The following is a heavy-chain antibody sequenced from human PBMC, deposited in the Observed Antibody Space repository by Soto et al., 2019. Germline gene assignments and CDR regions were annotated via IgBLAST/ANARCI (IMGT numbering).Heavy chain of an antibody. CDR3: ARDRMYALGP. D-gene: IGHD2-8*01. Sequence: SETLSLTCTVSGGSISSYYWSWIRQPPGKGLEWIGYIYYSGSTNYNPSLKSRVTISVDTSKNQFSLKLSSVTAADTAVYYCARDRMYALGPWGQGTLVTVSS. CDR1: GGSISSYY. V-gene: IGHV4-59*01. J-gene: IGHJ5*02. CDR2: IYYSGST.